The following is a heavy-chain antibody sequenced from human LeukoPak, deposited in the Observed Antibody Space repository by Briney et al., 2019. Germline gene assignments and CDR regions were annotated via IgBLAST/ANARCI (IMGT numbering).Heavy chain of an antibody. Sequence: GESLKISCKGSGYEFTTHWIGWVRQMPGKGLEYMGIIYPDDSETRYSPSFEGQVTISADRSTSTAYLQWSSLNASDTAMYYCARTNTGGGYHYYGMDVWGQGTTVIVS. CDR3: ARTNTGGGYHYYGMDV. D-gene: IGHD3-16*02. CDR2: IYPDDSET. V-gene: IGHV5-51*01. CDR1: GYEFTTHW. J-gene: IGHJ6*02.